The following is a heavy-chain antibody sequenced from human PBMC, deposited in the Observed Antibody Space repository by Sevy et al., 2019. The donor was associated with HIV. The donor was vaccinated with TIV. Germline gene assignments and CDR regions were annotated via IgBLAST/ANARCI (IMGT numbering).Heavy chain of an antibody. CDR3: ASDATYYSSSWFFDY. CDR2: ISSSSSYR. Sequence: GGSLRLSCAASGFTFSSYSMNWVRQAPGKGLEWVSSISSSSSYRCYADSVKGRFTISSDNAKNSLYLQTNSLRAEATAVYYCASDATYYSSSWFFDYWGQGTLVTVSS. D-gene: IGHD6-13*01. J-gene: IGHJ4*02. CDR1: GFTFSSYS. V-gene: IGHV3-21*01.